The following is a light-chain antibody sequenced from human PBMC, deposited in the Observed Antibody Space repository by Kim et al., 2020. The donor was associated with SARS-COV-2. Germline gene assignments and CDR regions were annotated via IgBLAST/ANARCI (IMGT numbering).Light chain of an antibody. V-gene: IGLV9-49*01. Sequence: CTLSSGYSNYKVDWYRQRPGEGPRFVMRVGTGGIVGSKGDGIPDRFSVLGSGLNRYLTIKNIQEEDESDYHCGADHGSGSNFVWVFDGGTQLTVL. CDR3: GADHGSGSNFVWV. CDR2: VGTGGIVG. CDR1: SGYSNYK. J-gene: IGLJ3*02.